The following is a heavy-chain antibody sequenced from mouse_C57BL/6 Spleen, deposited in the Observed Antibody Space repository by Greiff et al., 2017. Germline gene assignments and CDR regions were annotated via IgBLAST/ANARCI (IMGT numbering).Heavy chain of an antibody. Sequence: VQLQQSGAELVRPGASVKLSCKASGYTFTSYGISWVKQRPGQGLEWIGEIYPRSGNTYYNEKFKGKATLTADKSSSTAYMELRSLTSEDSAVYFCSVYGRSYFDYWGQGTTLTVSS. CDR1: GYTFTSYG. V-gene: IGHV1-81*01. D-gene: IGHD1-1*01. J-gene: IGHJ2*01. CDR3: SVYGRSYFDY. CDR2: IYPRSGNT.